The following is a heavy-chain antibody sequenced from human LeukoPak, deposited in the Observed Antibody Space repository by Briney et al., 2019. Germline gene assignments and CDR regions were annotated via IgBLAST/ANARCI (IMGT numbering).Heavy chain of an antibody. CDR1: GFTFSSYS. Sequence: GGSLRLSCAASGFTFSSYSMNWVRQAPGKGLEWVSSISSSSSYIYYADSVKGRFTISRDNAKNSLYLQMNSLRAEDTAVYYCARAGAKGVYYFDYWGQGTLVTVSS. CDR2: ISSSSSYI. CDR3: ARAGAKGVYYFDY. J-gene: IGHJ4*02. D-gene: IGHD1-26*01. V-gene: IGHV3-21*01.